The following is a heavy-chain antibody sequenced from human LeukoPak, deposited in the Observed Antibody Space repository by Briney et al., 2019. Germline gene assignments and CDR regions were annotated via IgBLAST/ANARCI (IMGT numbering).Heavy chain of an antibody. CDR3: ARGRGSSRYYFDY. Sequence: GGSLRLSCAASGFTFGSHAMGWVRQAPGKGLEWVSAVSASGPNTYYADSVKGRFTVSRDNSKNTLYLQMSSLRADDTAVYYCARGRGSSRYYFDYWGRGTLVTVSS. V-gene: IGHV3-23*01. D-gene: IGHD1-26*01. CDR1: GFTFGSHA. CDR2: VSASGPNT. J-gene: IGHJ4*02.